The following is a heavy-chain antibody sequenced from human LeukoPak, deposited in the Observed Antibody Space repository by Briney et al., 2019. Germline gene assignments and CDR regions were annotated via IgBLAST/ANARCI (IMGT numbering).Heavy chain of an antibody. CDR3: ASRSGQQLAMNP. Sequence: PSETLSLTCAVYGGSFSGYYWSWIRQPPGKGLEWIGETNHSGSTNYNPSLKSRVTISVDTSKNQFSLKLSSVTAADTAVYYCASRSGQQLAMNPWGQGTLVTVSS. V-gene: IGHV4-34*01. J-gene: IGHJ5*02. CDR1: GGSFSGYY. CDR2: TNHSGST. D-gene: IGHD6-13*01.